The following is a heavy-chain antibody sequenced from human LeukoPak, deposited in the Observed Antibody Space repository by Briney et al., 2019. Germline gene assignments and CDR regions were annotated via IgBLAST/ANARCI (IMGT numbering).Heavy chain of an antibody. CDR3: AIMHGYYDGSGYWVQ. J-gene: IGHJ4*02. Sequence: GGSLRLSCAASGFTFSSYGMSWVRQAPARGPEWVSFITTSGDTISYADSVQGRFTISRDNPRKTLYMQMNSLRDEDTALYYCAIMHGYYDGSGYWVQWGQGTLVTVSS. V-gene: IGHV3-23*01. CDR1: GFTFSSYG. CDR2: ITTSGDTI. D-gene: IGHD3-22*01.